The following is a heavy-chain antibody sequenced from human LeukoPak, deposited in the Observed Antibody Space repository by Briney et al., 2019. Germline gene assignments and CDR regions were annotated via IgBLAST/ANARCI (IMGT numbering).Heavy chain of an antibody. CDR2: ISYDGSNK. Sequence: GRSLRLSCAASGFTFSSYRMHWVRQAPGKGLEWVAVISYDGSNKYYADSVKGRFTISRDNSKNTLYLQMNSLRAEDTAVYYCAKDRPRREDHMITFGYFQHWGQGTLVTVSS. CDR3: AKDRPRREDHMITFGYFQH. J-gene: IGHJ1*01. V-gene: IGHV3-30*18. CDR1: GFTFSSYR. D-gene: IGHD3-16*01.